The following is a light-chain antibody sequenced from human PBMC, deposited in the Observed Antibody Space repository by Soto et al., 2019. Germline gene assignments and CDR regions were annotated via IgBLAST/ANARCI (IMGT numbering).Light chain of an antibody. CDR2: DAS. CDR1: HDISSY. CDR3: QQEDKLPRT. V-gene: IGKV1-33*01. J-gene: IGKJ4*02. Sequence: EIQMTQSPSSLSSSVGDRVTITCQASHDISSYLNGYQQKPGNAPKLLIYDASNLETEVPSRFSGSGAGTDFTFTTSSLQHDDIATYYCQQEDKLPRTFGEGTKVEIK.